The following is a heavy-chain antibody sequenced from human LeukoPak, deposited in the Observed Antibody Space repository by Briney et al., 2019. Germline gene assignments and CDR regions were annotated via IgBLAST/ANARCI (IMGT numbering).Heavy chain of an antibody. CDR2: IWYDGSNK. J-gene: IGHJ5*02. Sequence: PGGSLRLSCAASGFTFSSYGMHWVRQAPGKGLEWVAVIWYDGSNKYYADSVKGRFTISRDNSKNTLYLQVNSLRAEDTAVYYCARMSPVAGSNTWGQGTLVTVSS. D-gene: IGHD6-19*01. CDR1: GFTFSSYG. V-gene: IGHV3-33*01. CDR3: ARMSPVAGSNT.